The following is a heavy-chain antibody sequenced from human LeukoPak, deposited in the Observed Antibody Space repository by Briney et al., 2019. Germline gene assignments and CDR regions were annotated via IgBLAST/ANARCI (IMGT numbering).Heavy chain of an antibody. V-gene: IGHV3-30*02. J-gene: IGHJ6*03. CDR2: IRFDGSYN. CDR3: ARDGIYGPDYMDV. Sequence: GGSLRPSCAASRFTFSSYGMHWVRQAPGKGLEWVAFIRFDGSYNYYADSVKGRFTISRDNSKNTLYLQMNSLRAEDTAVYYCARDGIYGPDYMDVWGKGTTVTVSS. CDR1: RFTFSSYG. D-gene: IGHD2/OR15-2a*01.